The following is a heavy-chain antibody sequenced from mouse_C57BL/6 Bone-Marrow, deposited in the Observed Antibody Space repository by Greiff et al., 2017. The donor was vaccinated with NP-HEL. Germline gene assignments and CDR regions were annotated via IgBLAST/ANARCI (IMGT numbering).Heavy chain of an antibody. D-gene: IGHD2-12*01. Sequence: VQLQQSGAELVRPGASVKLSCTASGFNIKDDYMHWVKQRPEQGLEWIGWIDPENGDTEYASKFQGKATITADTSSNTAYLQLSSLTSEDTAVYYCTTRPYVGYYFDYWGQGTTLTVSS. CDR1: GFNIKDDY. CDR3: TTRPYVGYYFDY. CDR2: IDPENGDT. J-gene: IGHJ2*01. V-gene: IGHV14-4*01.